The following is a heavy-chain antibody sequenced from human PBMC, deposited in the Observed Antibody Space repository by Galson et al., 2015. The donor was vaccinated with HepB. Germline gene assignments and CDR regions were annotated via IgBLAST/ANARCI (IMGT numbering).Heavy chain of an antibody. CDR3: ARDSAEADYFDY. J-gene: IGHJ4*02. V-gene: IGHV3-33*01. CDR1: GFTFSSYG. Sequence: SLRLSCAASGFTFSSYGMHWVRQAPGKGLEWVAVIWYDGINKYYADSVKGRSTISRDISKNTLFLQMNSLRAADTAVYYCARDSAEADYFDYWDQGTLVTVSS. D-gene: IGHD2-15*01. CDR2: IWYDGINK.